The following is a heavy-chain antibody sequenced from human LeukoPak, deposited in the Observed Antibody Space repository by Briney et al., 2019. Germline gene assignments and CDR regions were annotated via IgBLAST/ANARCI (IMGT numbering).Heavy chain of an antibody. CDR3: ERGGFDTIGFDY. J-gene: IGHJ4*02. CDR2: INSDGSTT. CDR1: GFTFSSYW. Sequence: GGSLRLSCAASGFTFSSYWMHWVRQAPGKGLVWVSRINSDGSTTTYADSVRGRFTISRDNAKHTLYLQMNSLRAEDTAVYYCERGGFDTIGFDYWGQGTLVTVSS. V-gene: IGHV3-74*01. D-gene: IGHD3-10*01.